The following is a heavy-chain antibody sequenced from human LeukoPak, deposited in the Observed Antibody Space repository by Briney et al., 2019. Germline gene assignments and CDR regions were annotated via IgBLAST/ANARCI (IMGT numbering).Heavy chain of an antibody. V-gene: IGHV4-38-2*02. D-gene: IGHD2-15*01. CDR3: ARLPGNYYFDY. J-gene: IGHJ4*02. CDR2: IYHSGST. Sequence: SETLSLTCTVSGYSISSGYYWGWIRQPPGKGLEWIGSIYHSGSTYYNPSLKSRVTISVDTSKNQFSLKLSSVTAADTAVYYCARLPGNYYFDYWGQGTLVTASS. CDR1: GYSISSGYY.